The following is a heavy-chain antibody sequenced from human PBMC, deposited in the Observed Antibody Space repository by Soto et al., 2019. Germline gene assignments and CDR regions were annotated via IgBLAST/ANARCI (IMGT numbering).Heavy chain of an antibody. D-gene: IGHD1-20*01. V-gene: IGHV1-2*07. CDR2: LNPKSGGT. Sequence: QVQLVQSGAEVKKPGASVKVSCKASGYTFTGYYMHWVRHAPGQGLEWMGWLNPKSGGTIYAHKVQGRVTMTSDTPISTAYMELSRLRSDDTAVYYCARLLTGDWYFDLWGRGTLVTVSS. CDR1: GYTFTGYY. J-gene: IGHJ2*01. CDR3: ARLLTGDWYFDL.